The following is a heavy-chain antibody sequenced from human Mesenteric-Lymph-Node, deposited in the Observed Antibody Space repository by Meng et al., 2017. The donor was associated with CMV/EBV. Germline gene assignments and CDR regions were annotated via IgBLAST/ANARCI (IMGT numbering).Heavy chain of an antibody. CDR2: INHSGST. Sequence: QVQLHQWGAGLWKPSETLSVTCAVYGGSFSCYYWNWIRQSPEKGLEWIGEINHSGSTTYNPSFTSRIIISVDTSTNQISLNMSSVTAADTAVYYCARGSSYDILTGYFDYWGQGALVTVSS. D-gene: IGHD3-9*01. V-gene: IGHV4-34*01. CDR3: ARGSSYDILTGYFDY. J-gene: IGHJ4*02. CDR1: GGSFSCYY.